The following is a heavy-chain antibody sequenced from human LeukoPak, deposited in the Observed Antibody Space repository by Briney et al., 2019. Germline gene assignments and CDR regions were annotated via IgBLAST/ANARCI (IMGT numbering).Heavy chain of an antibody. V-gene: IGHV4-39*01. J-gene: IGHJ3*02. D-gene: IGHD1-1*01. CDR1: GGSIIRSSYY. CDR3: ASQSVPNAFDI. Sequence: PSETLSLTCTVFGGSIIRSSYYWGWIRQPPGKGLEWIASIYYSGTTYYNPSLKGRVTIHVDTSKNEFSLKLNSVTAADTAVYYCASQSVPNAFDIWGQGTMVTVSS. CDR2: IYYSGTT.